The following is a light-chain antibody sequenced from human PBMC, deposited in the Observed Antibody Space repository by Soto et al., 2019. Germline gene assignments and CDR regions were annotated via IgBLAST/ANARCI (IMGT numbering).Light chain of an antibody. CDR3: QQYGSSLWT. CDR1: QSVSYY. J-gene: IGKJ1*01. V-gene: IGKV3-20*01. CDR2: DAS. Sequence: EIVLTQSPGTLSLSPWERATLSCRASQSVSYYLAWYQQKPGQAPRLLIYDASSRATGVPDRFSGSGSGTDFTLTISRLEPEDFAVYYCQQYGSSLWTFGQGTKVDIK.